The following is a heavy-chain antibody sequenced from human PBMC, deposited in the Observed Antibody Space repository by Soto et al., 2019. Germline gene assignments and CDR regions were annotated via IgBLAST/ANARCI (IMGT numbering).Heavy chain of an antibody. CDR1: GFTFSSYG. V-gene: IGHV3-30*18. CDR3: AKDLFTMVRGVIVYYYYGMDV. J-gene: IGHJ6*02. D-gene: IGHD3-10*01. CDR2: ISYDGSNK. Sequence: SLRLSCAASGFTFSSYGMHWVRQAPGKGLEWVAVISYDGSNKYYADSVKGRFTISRDNSKNTLYLQMNSLRAEDTAVYYCAKDLFTMVRGVIVYYYYGMDVWGQGTTVTVSS.